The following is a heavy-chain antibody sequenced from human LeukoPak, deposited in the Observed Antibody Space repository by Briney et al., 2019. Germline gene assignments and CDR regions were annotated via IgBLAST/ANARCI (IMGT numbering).Heavy chain of an antibody. CDR2: ISAGGST. V-gene: IGHV3-23*01. CDR3: AKAVVGVAAIAY. Sequence: RASLRLSCAASGFTFSNYAMSWVRQVPGKGLEWVSAISAGGSTYYADSVRGRFTISRDNSKNTLCLQMNTLRAEDTALYYCAKAVVGVAAIAYWGRGNLVTGSS. CDR1: GFTFSNYA. D-gene: IGHD2-15*01. J-gene: IGHJ4*02.